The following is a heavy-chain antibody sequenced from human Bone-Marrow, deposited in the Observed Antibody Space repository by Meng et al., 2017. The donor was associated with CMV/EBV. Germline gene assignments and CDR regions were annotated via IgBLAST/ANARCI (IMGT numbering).Heavy chain of an antibody. J-gene: IGHJ6*02. CDR2: ISSSSSYI. D-gene: IGHD2-2*02. CDR3: ARDLVLVPAAIRGEGAPYYYYGMDV. V-gene: IGHV3-21*01. CDR1: RFTFNIYS. Sequence: GESLKISCKTFRFTFNIYSMSWVRQAPGKGLEWVSSISSSSSYIYYADSVKGRFTISRDNTKNSLYLQMNSLRAEDTAVYYCARDLVLVPAAIRGEGAPYYYYGMDVWGQGTTVTVYS.